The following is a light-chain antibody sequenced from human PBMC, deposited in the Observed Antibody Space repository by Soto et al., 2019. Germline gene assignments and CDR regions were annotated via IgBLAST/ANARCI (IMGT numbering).Light chain of an antibody. J-gene: IGKJ4*01. CDR2: DAF. V-gene: IGKV3-11*01. Sequence: EIVLTQSPATLSLSPGERATLSCRASQSVSSYLAWYQQKPGQAPRLLIYDAFNRATGIPARFSGSGSGTDFTLTISSLEPEDFAVYYCQHRRNWPRLTFGGGTKVEIK. CDR3: QHRRNWPRLT. CDR1: QSVSSY.